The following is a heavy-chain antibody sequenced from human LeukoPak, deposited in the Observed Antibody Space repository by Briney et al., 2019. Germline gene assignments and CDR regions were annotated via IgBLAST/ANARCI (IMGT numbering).Heavy chain of an antibody. CDR1: GFTFSSYG. CDR2: ISGSGGST. Sequence: GGSLRLSCAASGFTFSSYGMSWVRQAPGKGLEWVSAISGSGGSTYYADSVKGRFAISRDNSKNTLYLQMNSLRVEDTAVYYCARAFGSSGWYTDYWGQGTLVTVSS. D-gene: IGHD6-19*01. J-gene: IGHJ4*02. V-gene: IGHV3-23*01. CDR3: ARAFGSSGWYTDY.